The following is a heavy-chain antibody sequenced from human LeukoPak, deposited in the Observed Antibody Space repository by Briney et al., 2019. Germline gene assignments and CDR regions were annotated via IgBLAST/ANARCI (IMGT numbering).Heavy chain of an antibody. V-gene: IGHV3-30*02. CDR1: GFTFSSYG. CDR2: IRYDGSNK. D-gene: IGHD6-13*01. J-gene: IGHJ4*02. Sequence: GGSLRLSCAASGFTFSSYGMHWVRQAPGKGLEWVAFIRYDGSNKYYADSVRGRFTISRDNSKNTLYLQMTSLRAEDTAVYYCAKNRIYSSSWYYFDYWGQGTLVTVSS. CDR3: AKNRIYSSSWYYFDY.